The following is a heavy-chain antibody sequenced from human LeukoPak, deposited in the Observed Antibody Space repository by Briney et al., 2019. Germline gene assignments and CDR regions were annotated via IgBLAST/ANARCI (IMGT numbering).Heavy chain of an antibody. CDR2: INHSGST. D-gene: IGHD5-18*01. Sequence: SETLSLTWAVDGGSFSGYYWSWIRQPPGKGLEWIGKINHSGSTNYNPSLKSRVTISVDTSKNQFSLKLSSVTAADTAVYYCARGRYSYGLIDYWGQGTLVTVSS. J-gene: IGHJ4*02. CDR1: GGSFSGYY. V-gene: IGHV4-34*01. CDR3: ARGRYSYGLIDY.